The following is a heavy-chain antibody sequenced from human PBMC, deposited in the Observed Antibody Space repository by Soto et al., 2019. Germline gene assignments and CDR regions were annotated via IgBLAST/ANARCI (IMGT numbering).Heavy chain of an antibody. CDR1: GGSINSYW. D-gene: IGHD2-21*01. CDR2: VYSSGTT. V-gene: IGHV4-4*07. J-gene: IGHJ4*02. Sequence: SETLSLTSPLSGGSINSYWWSWIRQPAGKGLEWIGRVYSSGTTDYNPSLNSRATMSVETSKNQFSLKLSSVTAADTAAYYCARDIASYAYGEGYWGQGIQVTVSS. CDR3: ARDIASYAYGEGY.